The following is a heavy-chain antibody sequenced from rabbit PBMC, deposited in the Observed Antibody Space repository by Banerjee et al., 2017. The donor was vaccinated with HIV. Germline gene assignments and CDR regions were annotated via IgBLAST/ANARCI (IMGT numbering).Heavy chain of an antibody. Sequence: QEQLEESGGDLVKPEGSLTLTCTASGFSFSSNYWLCWVRQAPGKGLEWIACIGAASTYYATWANGRFTISRSTSLNTVDLKMTSLTAADTATYFCARDLGSYDDLWGPGTLVTVS. CDR3: ARDLGSYDDL. CDR1: GFSFSSNYW. D-gene: IGHD2-1*01. V-gene: IGHV1S43*01. J-gene: IGHJ4*01. CDR2: IGAAST.